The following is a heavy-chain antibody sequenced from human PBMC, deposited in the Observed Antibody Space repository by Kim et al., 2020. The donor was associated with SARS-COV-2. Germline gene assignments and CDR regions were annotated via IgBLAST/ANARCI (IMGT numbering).Heavy chain of an antibody. D-gene: IGHD6-13*01. V-gene: IGHV3-11*05. CDR1: GFTFSDYY. CDR2: VSSSGTHT. J-gene: IGHJ4*02. CDR3: GRVGSTVAAGLVDH. Sequence: GGSLRLSCVASGFTFSDYYMSWMRQAPGKGLEWVSYVSSSGTHTPYAESVKGRFTISRDNAENSLYLQMNYLRVEDTAVYYCGRVGSTVAAGLVDHWGQGTLVTVSS.